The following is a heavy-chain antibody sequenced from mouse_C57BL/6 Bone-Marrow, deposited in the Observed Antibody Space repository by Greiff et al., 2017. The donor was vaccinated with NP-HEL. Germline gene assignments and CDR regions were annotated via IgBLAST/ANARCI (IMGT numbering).Heavy chain of an antibody. D-gene: IGHD2-4*01. CDR2: IDPENGDT. Sequence: EVQVVESGAELVRPGASVKLSCTASGFNIKDDYMHWVKQRPEQGLEWIGWIDPENGDTEYASKFQGKATITADTSSNTAYLQLSSLTSEDTAVYYCTTYDYGGYWGQGTTLTVSS. CDR3: TTYDYGGY. CDR1: GFNIKDDY. V-gene: IGHV14-4*01. J-gene: IGHJ2*01.